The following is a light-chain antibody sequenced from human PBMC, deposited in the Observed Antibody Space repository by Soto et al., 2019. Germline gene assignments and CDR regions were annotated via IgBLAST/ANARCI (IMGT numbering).Light chain of an antibody. Sequence: ESVLTQSPGTLSLSPGEKDTLSCRASQSVSSSYLAWYQQQPGQAPRLLIHGASSRATGVPDRFGGGGAGRDFTLTVSRLEPGDFAVYYCQQFGSSSWTFGQGTKVEIK. CDR1: QSVSSSY. CDR2: GAS. V-gene: IGKV3-20*01. J-gene: IGKJ1*01. CDR3: QQFGSSSWT.